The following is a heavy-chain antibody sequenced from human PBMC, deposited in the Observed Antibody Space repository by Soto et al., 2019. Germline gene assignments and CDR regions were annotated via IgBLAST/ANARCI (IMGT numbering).Heavy chain of an antibody. CDR1: GFTFTSSA. Sequence: SVKVSCKASGFTFTSSAMQWVRQARGQRLEWIGWIVVGSGNTNYAQKFQERVTITRDMSTSTAYMELSSLRSEDTAVYYCAAVARITIFGVVLYGMDVWGQGTTVTVSS. J-gene: IGHJ6*02. V-gene: IGHV1-58*02. CDR3: AAVARITIFGVVLYGMDV. D-gene: IGHD3-3*01. CDR2: IVVGSGNT.